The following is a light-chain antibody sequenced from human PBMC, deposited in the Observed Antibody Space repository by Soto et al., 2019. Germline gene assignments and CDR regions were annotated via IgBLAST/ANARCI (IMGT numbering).Light chain of an antibody. V-gene: IGKV1-16*02. CDR2: GAS. Sequence: DIQMTQSPSSLSASVGDRVTITCRASQGISTYLAWFQQKPGQAPKALIYGASSLLSGVPSNFSGSGSGTDFTLTISSLQPEDFATYYCQQYIRYPWTFGQGTK. CDR1: QGISTY. J-gene: IGKJ1*01. CDR3: QQYIRYPWT.